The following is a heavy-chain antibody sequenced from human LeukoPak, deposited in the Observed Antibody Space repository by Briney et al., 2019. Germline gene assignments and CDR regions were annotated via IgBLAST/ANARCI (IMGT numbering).Heavy chain of an antibody. CDR3: AKDIAYGDYYFDY. V-gene: IGHV3-9*01. CDR2: ISWNNNSI. CDR1: GFTFDDYA. D-gene: IGHD4-17*01. J-gene: IGHJ4*02. Sequence: GGSLRLSCAASGFTFDDYAMHWVRQAPGKGLEWVSGISWNNNSIGYADSVKGRFTTPRDNAKNSLYLQMNSLRAEDTALYYCAKDIAYGDYYFDYWGQGTLVTVSS.